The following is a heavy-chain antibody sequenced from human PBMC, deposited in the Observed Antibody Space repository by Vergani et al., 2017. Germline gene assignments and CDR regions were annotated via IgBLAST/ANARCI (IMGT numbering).Heavy chain of an antibody. D-gene: IGHD2-15*01. J-gene: IGHJ4*02. CDR3: ARGSGLGGSCYKPLFDY. V-gene: IGHV4-61*02. CDR1: GGSINSHNYY. CDR2: IHTSGST. Sequence: QVQLQESGPGLVKPSQTLSLTCTVSGGSINSHNYYWSWIRQPAGKGLEWIGRIHTSGSTNYNPSLRILVTMSEDTSQNQFSLNLASVTAADTAEYFCARGSGLGGSCYKPLFDYRGQGILVTVSS.